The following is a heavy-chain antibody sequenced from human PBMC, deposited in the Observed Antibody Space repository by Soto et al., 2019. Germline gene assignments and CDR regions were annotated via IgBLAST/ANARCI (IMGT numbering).Heavy chain of an antibody. CDR1: GFTFSNAW. CDR2: IKSKTDGGTT. V-gene: IGHV3-15*07. Sequence: EVQRVESGGGLVKPGGSLRLSCAASGFTFSNAWRNWVRQAPGKGLEWVGRIKSKTDGGTTDYAAPVKGRFTISRDDSKNTLYLQMNSLKTEDTAVYYCTTDPPVSSRYFDWLLPGLIDYRGQRTLVTVSS. D-gene: IGHD3-9*01. CDR3: TTDPPVSSRYFDWLLPGLIDY. J-gene: IGHJ4*02.